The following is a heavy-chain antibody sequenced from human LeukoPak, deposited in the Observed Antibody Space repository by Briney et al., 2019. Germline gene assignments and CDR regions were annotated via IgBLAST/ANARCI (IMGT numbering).Heavy chain of an antibody. J-gene: IGHJ6*03. CDR1: GGSISSYY. D-gene: IGHD1-14*01. CDR2: IYYSGST. Sequence: SETLSLTCTVSGGSISSYYWSWIRQPPGKGLEWIGCIYYSGSTNYNPSLKSRVTISVDTSKNQFSLKLSSVTAADTAVYYCAGPRHHDYYMDVWGKGTTVTVSS. V-gene: IGHV4-59*01. CDR3: AGPRHHDYYMDV.